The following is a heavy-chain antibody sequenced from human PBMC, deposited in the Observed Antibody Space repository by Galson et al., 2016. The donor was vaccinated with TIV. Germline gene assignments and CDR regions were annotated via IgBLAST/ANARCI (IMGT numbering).Heavy chain of an antibody. CDR3: ARDRVVDATYYYYYYGMDV. Sequence: SLRLSCAASGLSVSINYMAWVRQAPGKGLEWVSLISAGGNTYYPDSVKGRFTISRDNSKNTLYLQMNSLRVEDTAVYYCARDRVVDATYYYYYYGMDVWGKGTTVTVSS. J-gene: IGHJ6*04. D-gene: IGHD2-15*01. V-gene: IGHV3-66*02. CDR2: ISAGGNT. CDR1: GLSVSINY.